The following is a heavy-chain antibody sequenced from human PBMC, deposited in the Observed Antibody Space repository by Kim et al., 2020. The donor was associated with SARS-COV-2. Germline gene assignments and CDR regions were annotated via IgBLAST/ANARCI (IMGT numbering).Heavy chain of an antibody. V-gene: IGHV3-30*18. Sequence: GGSLRLSCAASGFTFSSYGMHWVRQAPGKGLEWVAVISYDGSNKYYADSVKGRFTISRDNSKNTLYLQMNSLRAEDTAVYYCAKDPARHGYWGYYYYYMDVWGKGTTVTVSS. CDR3: AKDPARHGYWGYYYYYMDV. CDR1: GFTFSSYG. D-gene: IGHD2-8*02. J-gene: IGHJ6*03. CDR2: ISYDGSNK.